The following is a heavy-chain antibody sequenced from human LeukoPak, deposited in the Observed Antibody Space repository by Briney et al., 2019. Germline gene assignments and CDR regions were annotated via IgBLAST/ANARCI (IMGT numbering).Heavy chain of an antibody. Sequence: GGSLRLSCAASGFTFSSYWMSWVRQAPGKGLEWVSGISDGGHTTYYADSVKGRFTISRDNSKNTLYLQMNSLRAEDTAVYYCAKDKGPYCISTSCYTGNWFDPWGQGTLVPVSS. D-gene: IGHD2-2*02. CDR3: AKDKGPYCISTSCYTGNWFDP. CDR1: GFTFSSYW. V-gene: IGHV3-23*01. J-gene: IGHJ5*02. CDR2: ISDGGHTT.